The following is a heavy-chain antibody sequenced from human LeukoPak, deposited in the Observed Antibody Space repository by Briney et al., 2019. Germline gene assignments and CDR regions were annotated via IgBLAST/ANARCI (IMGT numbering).Heavy chain of an antibody. Sequence: SVKVSCKASGFTFTSSAMQWVRQARGQRLEWIGWIVVGSGNTNYAQKFQERVTTTRDMSTSTAYMELSSLRSEDTAVYYCARGISGMINWFDPWGQGTLVTVSS. J-gene: IGHJ5*02. CDR2: IVVGSGNT. D-gene: IGHD3-3*02. V-gene: IGHV1-58*02. CDR3: ARGISGMINWFDP. CDR1: GFTFTSSA.